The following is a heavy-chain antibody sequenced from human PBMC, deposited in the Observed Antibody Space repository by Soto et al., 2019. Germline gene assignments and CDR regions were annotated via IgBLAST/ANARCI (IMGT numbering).Heavy chain of an antibody. D-gene: IGHD6-13*01. V-gene: IGHV3-33*01. CDR2: IWYDGSNK. Sequence: QVQLVESGGGVVQPGRSLRLSCAASGFTFSSYGMHWVRQAPGKGLEWVAVIWYDGSNKYYADSVKGRFTISRDNSKNMLYLQMNSLRAEDTAVYYCARDGAAGYFDYWGQGTLVTVSS. CDR1: GFTFSSYG. J-gene: IGHJ4*02. CDR3: ARDGAAGYFDY.